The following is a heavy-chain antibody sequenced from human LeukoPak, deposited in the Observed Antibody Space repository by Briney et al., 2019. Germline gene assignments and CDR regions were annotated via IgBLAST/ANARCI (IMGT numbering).Heavy chain of an antibody. D-gene: IGHD3-22*01. J-gene: IGHJ4*02. Sequence: ASVKVSCKASGGTFSSYSFDWVRQAPGQGLEWLGGIIPVSGSTTYEQKFQGRVTITADESTSTAYMELSSLRSEDTAVYYCAVRPSDYYDSSGPDYWGQGTLVTVSS. CDR1: GGTFSSYS. CDR3: AVRPSDYYDSSGPDY. V-gene: IGHV1-69*13. CDR2: IIPVSGST.